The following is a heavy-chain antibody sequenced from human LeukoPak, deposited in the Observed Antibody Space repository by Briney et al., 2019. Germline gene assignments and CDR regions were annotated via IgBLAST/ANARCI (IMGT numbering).Heavy chain of an antibody. D-gene: IGHD5-18*01. CDR3: AAHHTAMVMGY. CDR2: IYYNGST. Sequence: SQTLSLTCTVSGGSISSGGYYWSWIRQHPGKGLEWIGYIYYNGSTYYNPSLKSRVTISVDTSKNQFSLKLSPVTAADTAVYYCAAHHTAMVMGYWGQGTLVTVSS. CDR1: GGSISSGGYY. V-gene: IGHV4-31*03. J-gene: IGHJ4*02.